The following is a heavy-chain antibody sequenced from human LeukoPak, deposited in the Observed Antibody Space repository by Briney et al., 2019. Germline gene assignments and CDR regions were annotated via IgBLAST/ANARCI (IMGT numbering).Heavy chain of an antibody. CDR1: GYTFTSYD. V-gene: IGHV1-8*01. J-gene: IGHJ4*02. CDR3: AREARNHYVWGSYEFPIDY. Sequence: ASVKVSCKASGYTFTSYDINWVRQATGQGLEWMGWMNPNSGNTGYAQKFQGRVTMTRNTSISTAYMELSSLRSEDTAVYYCAREARNHYVWGSYEFPIDYWGQGTLVTVSS. CDR2: MNPNSGNT. D-gene: IGHD3-16*01.